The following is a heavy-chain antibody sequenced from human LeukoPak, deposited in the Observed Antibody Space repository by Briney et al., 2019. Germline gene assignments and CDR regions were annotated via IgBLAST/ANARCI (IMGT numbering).Heavy chain of an antibody. Sequence: SQTLSLTCTVSGGSISSGSYYWSWIRQPAGKGLEWIGRIYTSGSTNYNPSLKSRVTISVDTSKNQFSLKLSSVTAADTAVYYCASGGMAANFDYWGQGTLVTVSS. V-gene: IGHV4-61*02. CDR3: ASGGMAANFDY. CDR2: IYTSGST. CDR1: GGSISSGSYY. D-gene: IGHD6-25*01. J-gene: IGHJ4*02.